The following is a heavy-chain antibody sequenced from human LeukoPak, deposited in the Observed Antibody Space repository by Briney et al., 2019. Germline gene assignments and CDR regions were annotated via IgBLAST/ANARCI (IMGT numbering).Heavy chain of an antibody. V-gene: IGHV1-46*01. CDR3: ARDPSAYDLAASGYYYYYMDA. CDR1: GYTFTSYY. D-gene: IGHD3-3*01. CDR2: INPSGGST. Sequence: ASVKVSCKASGYTFTSYYMHWVRQAPGQGLEWMGIINPSGGSTSYAQKFQGRVTMTRDTSTSTVYMELSSLRSEDTAVYYCARDPSAYDLAASGYYYYYMDAWGKGTTVTVSS. J-gene: IGHJ6*03.